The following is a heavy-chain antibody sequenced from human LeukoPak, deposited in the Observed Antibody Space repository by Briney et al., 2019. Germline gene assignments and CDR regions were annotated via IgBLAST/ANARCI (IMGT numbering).Heavy chain of an antibody. D-gene: IGHD2-2*01. CDR1: GFTFSSYG. CDR2: IRYDGSNK. Sequence: PGGSLRLSCAASGFTFSSYGMHWVRQAPGKGLEWVAFIRYDGSNKYYADSVKGRFTISRDNSKNTLYLQMNSLRAEDTAVYYCASPQDIVVVPAAQGGYDAFDIWGQGTMVTVSS. J-gene: IGHJ3*02. CDR3: ASPQDIVVVPAAQGGYDAFDI. V-gene: IGHV3-30*02.